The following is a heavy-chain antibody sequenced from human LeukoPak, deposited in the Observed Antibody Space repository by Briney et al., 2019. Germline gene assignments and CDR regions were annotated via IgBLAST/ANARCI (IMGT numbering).Heavy chain of an antibody. CDR3: AKGASGSYHGPQYFDC. CDR1: GITFSNYG. Sequence: GSLRLSCAASGITFSNYGMSWVRQAPGKGLEWVSVIIESGGRTYYADSVKGRFTISRDNSKNTLYLQMNSLRDEDTAVYYCAKGASGSYHGPQYFDCWGQGTLVTVSS. D-gene: IGHD1-26*01. CDR2: IIESGGRT. V-gene: IGHV3-23*01. J-gene: IGHJ4*02.